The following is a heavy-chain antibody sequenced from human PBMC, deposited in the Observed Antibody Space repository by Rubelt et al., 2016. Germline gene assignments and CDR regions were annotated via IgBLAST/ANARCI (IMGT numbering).Heavy chain of an antibody. CDR2: IIPILGIA. J-gene: IGHJ5*02. D-gene: IGHD5-18*01. CDR3: AGDPGYSHLFDP. V-gene: IGHV1-69*09. Sequence: QVQLVQSGAEVKKPGSSVKVSCKASGGTFSSYAISWVRQAPGQGLEWMGRIIPILGIANDDMKSQGRVTITADKSTSTAYMELSSLRAEDTAVYYCAGDPGYSHLFDPWGQGTLVTVSS. CDR1: GGTFSSYA.